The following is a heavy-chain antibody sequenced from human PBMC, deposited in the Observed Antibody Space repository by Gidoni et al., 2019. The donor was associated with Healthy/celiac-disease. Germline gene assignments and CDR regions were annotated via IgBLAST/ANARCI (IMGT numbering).Heavy chain of an antibody. Sequence: EVQLLESGGGLVQPGGSLRLSRAASGFTFSRYAMSWVRQAPGKGLEWVSAISGSGGSTYYADSVKGRFTISRDNSKNTLYLQMNSLRAEDTAVYYCAKGARELGTSWYFDLWGRGTLVTVSS. J-gene: IGHJ2*01. CDR3: AKGARELGTSWYFDL. D-gene: IGHD7-27*01. CDR2: ISGSGGST. V-gene: IGHV3-23*01. CDR1: GFTFSRYA.